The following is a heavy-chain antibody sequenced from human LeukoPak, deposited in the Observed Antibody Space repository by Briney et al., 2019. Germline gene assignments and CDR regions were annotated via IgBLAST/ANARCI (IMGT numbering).Heavy chain of an antibody. CDR1: GFTFSSYS. CDR2: ISSSSSTI. D-gene: IGHD3-22*01. Sequence: GGSLRLSCAASGFTFSSYSMNWVRQAPGKGLEWVSYISSSSSTIYYADSVKGRFTISRDNAKNSLYLQMNSLRAEDTAVYYCASEINYYDSSGGDYWGQGTLVTVSS. CDR3: ASEINYYDSSGGDY. V-gene: IGHV3-48*04. J-gene: IGHJ4*02.